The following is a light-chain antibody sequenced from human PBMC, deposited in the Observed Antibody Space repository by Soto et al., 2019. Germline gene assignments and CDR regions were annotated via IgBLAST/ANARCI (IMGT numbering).Light chain of an antibody. CDR1: SSDVGSYNR. V-gene: IGLV2-18*02. Sequence: QSALTQPPSVSGSPGQSVAISCTGTSSDVGSYNRVSWYQQPPGTAPKLMIYDVSNRPSGVPDRFSGPKSGNTASLTISGLQAEDEADYYCSSYTSSSTYVFGTGTKLTVL. CDR2: DVS. CDR3: SSYTSSSTYV. J-gene: IGLJ1*01.